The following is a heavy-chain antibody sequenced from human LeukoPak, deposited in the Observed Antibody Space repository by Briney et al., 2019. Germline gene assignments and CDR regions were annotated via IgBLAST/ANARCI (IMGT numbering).Heavy chain of an antibody. V-gene: IGHV3-30*18. CDR1: GFTFSSYG. CDR2: ISYDGSNK. J-gene: IGHJ4*02. Sequence: GSLRLSCAASGFTFSSYGMHWVRQAPGKGLEWVAVISYDGSNKYYADPVKGRFTISRDNSKNTLYLQMNSLRAEDTAVYYCAKAAWIQLWLLDYWGQGTLVTVSS. CDR3: AKAAWIQLWLLDY. D-gene: IGHD5-18*01.